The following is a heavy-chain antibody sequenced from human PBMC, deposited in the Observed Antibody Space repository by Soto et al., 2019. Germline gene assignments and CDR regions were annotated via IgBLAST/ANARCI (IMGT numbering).Heavy chain of an antibody. CDR3: DSVVRGGDNDSTRRYYYGMDV. CDR1: GGSFSGYY. CDR2: INHSGST. V-gene: IGHV4-34*01. Sequence: PAESLSLTCAVYGGSFSGYYLGWVRQPPGKGLEWVGEINHSGSTNYNPSVKSRVTIAIGRSKNQFSLKLSTVNAADTAVYYCDSVVRGGDNDSTRRYYYGMDVWGQGTTVTVSS. D-gene: IGHD2-2*01. J-gene: IGHJ6*02.